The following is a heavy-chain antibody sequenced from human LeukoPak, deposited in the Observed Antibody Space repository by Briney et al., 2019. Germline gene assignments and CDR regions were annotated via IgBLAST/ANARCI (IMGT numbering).Heavy chain of an antibody. Sequence: GASVKVSCKASGGTFSSYAISWVRQAPGQGLEWMGRIIPILGIANYAQKFQGRVTITADKSTSTAYMELRSLRSDDTAVYYCARDLGWHSSSWFDPWGQGTLVTVSS. J-gene: IGHJ5*02. CDR3: ARDLGWHSSSWFDP. V-gene: IGHV1-69*04. CDR2: IIPILGIA. D-gene: IGHD5-18*01. CDR1: GGTFSSYA.